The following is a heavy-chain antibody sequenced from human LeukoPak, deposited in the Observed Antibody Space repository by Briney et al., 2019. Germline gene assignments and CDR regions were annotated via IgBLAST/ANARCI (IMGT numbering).Heavy chain of an antibody. Sequence: ASVKVSCKASGYTFINYAMHWVRQAPGERLEWMGWINAGSGNTKYSQRFQDRVTITRDTSASTAYMELSSLRSEDTAVYYCARGGYSGYDQLENWGQGTLVTVSS. CDR1: GYTFINYA. D-gene: IGHD5-12*01. V-gene: IGHV1-3*01. J-gene: IGHJ4*02. CDR2: INAGSGNT. CDR3: ARGGYSGYDQLEN.